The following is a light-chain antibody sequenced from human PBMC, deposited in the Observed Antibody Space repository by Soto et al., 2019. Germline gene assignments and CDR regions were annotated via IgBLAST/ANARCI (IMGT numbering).Light chain of an antibody. V-gene: IGLV2-14*01. J-gene: IGLJ1*01. CDR3: FSFTTTITQV. Sequence: TPPASLSGSPGRAITISCTGTSSDIGAYDYVSWFQQHPGKAPNLMISEVNNRPSGVSNRFSGSKSGNTAYLTISGLQVEDEAEYFCFSFTTTITQVFGTGTKVTV. CDR1: SSDIGAYDY. CDR2: EVN.